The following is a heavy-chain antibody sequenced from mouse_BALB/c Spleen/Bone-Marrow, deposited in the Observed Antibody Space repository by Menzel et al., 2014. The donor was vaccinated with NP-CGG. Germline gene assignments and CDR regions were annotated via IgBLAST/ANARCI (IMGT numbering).Heavy chain of an antibody. J-gene: IGHJ2*01. Sequence: EVQLQESGAELVKPGASVKLSCTASGFNIKDTYIHWVKQRPEQSLEWIGRIDPANGNTKYDPKFQGKATITADTSSSTAYLYLSRLTSEDTAVYYCARYRLGTYFDYWGQGTTLTVSS. V-gene: IGHV14-3*02. CDR1: GFNIKDTY. CDR3: ARYRLGTYFDY. D-gene: IGHD2-14*01. CDR2: IDPANGNT.